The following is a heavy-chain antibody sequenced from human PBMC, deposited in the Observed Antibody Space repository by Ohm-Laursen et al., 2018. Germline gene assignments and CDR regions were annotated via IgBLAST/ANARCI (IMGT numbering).Heavy chain of an antibody. V-gene: IGHV3-7*01. Sequence: SLRLSCAASGFTFSSYWMSWVRQAPGKGLEWVANIKQDGSEKYYVASVRGRFTISRDNAKKSLYLQMNSLRAEDTAIYYCATDGEPWRDWGQGTLVTVSS. CDR2: IKQDGSEK. CDR3: ATDGEPWRD. D-gene: IGHD3-10*01. J-gene: IGHJ4*02. CDR1: GFTFSSYW.